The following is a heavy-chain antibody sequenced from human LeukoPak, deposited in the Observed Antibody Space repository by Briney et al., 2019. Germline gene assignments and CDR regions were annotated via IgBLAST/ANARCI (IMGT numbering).Heavy chain of an antibody. CDR3: AGGYSIDY. CDR1: GFSISNYW. V-gene: IGHV3-74*01. J-gene: IGHJ4*02. D-gene: IGHD5-18*01. CDR2: INSDGSRT. Sequence: GGSLRLSCEASGFSISNYWMLWVRQAPGKGLVWVSRINSDGSRTTYADSVKGRFTISRDNAKNTLSLQMNSLRAEDTAVYYCAGGYSIDYWGQGTLVTVSS.